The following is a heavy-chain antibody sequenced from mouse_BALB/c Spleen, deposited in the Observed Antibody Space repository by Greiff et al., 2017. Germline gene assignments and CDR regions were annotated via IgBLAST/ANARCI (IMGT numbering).Heavy chain of an antibody. CDR1: GYTFTSYV. D-gene: IGHD3-1*01. CDR2: INPYNDGT. Sequence: EVQLMESGPELVKPGASVKMSCKASGYTFTSYVMHWVKQKPGQGLEWIGYINPYNDGTKYNEKFKGKATLTSDKSSSTAYMELSSLTSEDSAVYYCASSSGYGDWAYWGQGTLVTVSA. V-gene: IGHV1-14*01. CDR3: ASSSGYGDWAY. J-gene: IGHJ3*01.